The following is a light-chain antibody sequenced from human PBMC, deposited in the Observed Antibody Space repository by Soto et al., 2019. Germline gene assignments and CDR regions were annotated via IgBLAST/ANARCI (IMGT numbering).Light chain of an antibody. J-gene: IGKJ3*01. CDR3: QQSYIIPGT. Sequence: DIRMTQSPSSLSASVGDKITITCRTSRRVNNYLNWYQQKPGKAPKLLIYGASSLQSGVPSRFSGGGSETDFTLTISNVQPEDFATYFCQQSYIIPGTFGPGTTVNIK. CDR1: RRVNNY. V-gene: IGKV1-39*01. CDR2: GAS.